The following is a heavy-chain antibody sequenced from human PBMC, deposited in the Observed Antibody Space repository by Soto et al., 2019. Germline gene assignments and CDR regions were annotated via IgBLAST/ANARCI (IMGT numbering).Heavy chain of an antibody. Sequence: PGGSLRLSCAASGFTLSSYWMNWVRLAPGKGLEWVANIKQDGSQKNYVDSVKGRFTISRDNAKNSLYLQMSSLRAEDTAVYYCMTPVTIHDYRGQGTLVTVSS. CDR2: IKQDGSQK. V-gene: IGHV3-7*01. CDR3: MTPVTIHDY. CDR1: GFTLSSYW. J-gene: IGHJ4*02. D-gene: IGHD4-17*01.